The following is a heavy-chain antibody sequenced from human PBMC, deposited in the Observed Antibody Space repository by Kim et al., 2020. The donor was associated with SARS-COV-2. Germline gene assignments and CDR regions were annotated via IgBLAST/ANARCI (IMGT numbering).Heavy chain of an antibody. D-gene: IGHD3-9*01. J-gene: IGHJ4*02. CDR2: IYYSGST. CDR1: GGSISSSSYY. V-gene: IGHV4-39*01. CDR3: ATFSPGITIFVY. Sequence: SETLSLTCTVSGGSISSSSYYWGWIRQPPGKGLEWIGSIYYSGSTYYNPSLKSRVTISVDTSKNQFSLKLSSVTAADTAVHYCATFSPGITIFVYWGQGTLVTVSS.